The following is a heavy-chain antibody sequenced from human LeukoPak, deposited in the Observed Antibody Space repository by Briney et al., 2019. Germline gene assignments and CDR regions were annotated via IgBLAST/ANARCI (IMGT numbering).Heavy chain of an antibody. CDR3: ARDEVTGGYFDY. J-gene: IGHJ4*02. Sequence: SETLSLTCTVSGGSISSYYWSWIRQPPGKGLEWIGYIYYSGSTNYNPSLKSRVTISVDTSKNQFSLKLSSVTAADTAVYYCARDEVTGGYFDYCGQGTLVTVSS. CDR1: GGSISSYY. CDR2: IYYSGST. V-gene: IGHV4-59*01. D-gene: IGHD2-21*02.